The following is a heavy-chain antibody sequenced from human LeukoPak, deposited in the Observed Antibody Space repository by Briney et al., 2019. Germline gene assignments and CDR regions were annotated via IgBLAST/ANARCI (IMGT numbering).Heavy chain of an antibody. CDR3: AREKVGAYYYYGMDV. Sequence: SETLSLTCAVYGGSFSGYYWSWIRQPPGKGLEWIGEINHSGSTNYNPSLKSRVTISVDTSKNQFSLKLSSVTAADTAVYYCAREKVGAYYYYGMDVWGQGTTVTVSS. CDR2: INHSGST. J-gene: IGHJ6*02. V-gene: IGHV4-34*01. CDR1: GGSFSGYY. D-gene: IGHD1-26*01.